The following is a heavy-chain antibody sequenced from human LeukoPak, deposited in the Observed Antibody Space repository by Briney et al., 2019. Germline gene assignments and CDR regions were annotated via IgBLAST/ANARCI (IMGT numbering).Heavy chain of an antibody. CDR3: ARVLRWSMYYFDY. J-gene: IGHJ4*02. V-gene: IGHV3-30*02. CDR1: GFTFSSYG. D-gene: IGHD4-23*01. Sequence: GGSLRLSCAASGFTFSSYGMHWVRQAPGKGLEWVAFIRYDGSNKYYADSVKGRFTISRDNSKNTLYLQMNSLRAEDTAVYCCARVLRWSMYYFDYWGQGTLVTVSS. CDR2: IRYDGSNK.